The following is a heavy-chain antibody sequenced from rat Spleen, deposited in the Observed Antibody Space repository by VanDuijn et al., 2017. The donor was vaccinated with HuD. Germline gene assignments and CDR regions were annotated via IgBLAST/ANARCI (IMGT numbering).Heavy chain of an antibody. CDR2: ISYGDSSGHSST. J-gene: IGHJ2*01. V-gene: IGHV5-29*01. D-gene: IGHD1-9*01. CDR3: ARRHYGYTDYFDY. CDR1: GFTFSDYG. Sequence: EVHLVESGGDLVQPGRSLKLSCAASGFTFSDYGMAWVRQAPTKGLEWVATISYGDSSGHSSTYYRDSVKGRFTISRANAKSTLNLQMDSLRSEDTATYYCARRHYGYTDYFDYWGQGVMVTVSS.